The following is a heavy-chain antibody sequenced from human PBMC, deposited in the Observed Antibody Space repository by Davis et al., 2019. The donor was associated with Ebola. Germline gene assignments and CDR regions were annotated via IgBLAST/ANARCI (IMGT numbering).Heavy chain of an antibody. Sequence: PGGSLRLSCAVSGGSISSSNWWSWVRQPPGKGLEWIGEIYHSGSTNYNPSLKSRVTISVDKSKNQFSLKLSSVTAADTAVYYCARDPKDIVVVPAAAYYYYYYMDVWGKGTTVTVSS. CDR2: IYHSGST. V-gene: IGHV4-4*02. J-gene: IGHJ6*03. D-gene: IGHD2-2*01. CDR1: GGSISSSNW. CDR3: ARDPKDIVVVPAAAYYYYYYMDV.